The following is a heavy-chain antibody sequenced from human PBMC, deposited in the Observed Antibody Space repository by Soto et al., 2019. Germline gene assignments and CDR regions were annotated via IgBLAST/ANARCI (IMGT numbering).Heavy chain of an antibody. V-gene: IGHV1-18*04. Sequence: QVQLVQSGAEVKKPGASVKVSCKASGYTFTSYGISWVRQAPGQGLEWMGWISAYKGNTNYAQKLQGRVTMTTDTSTSTAYMELRSLRSDDTAVYYCARDLRRITIFGVVTHPGMDVWGQGTTVTVSS. J-gene: IGHJ6*02. CDR2: ISAYKGNT. CDR1: GYTFTSYG. D-gene: IGHD3-3*01. CDR3: ARDLRRITIFGVVTHPGMDV.